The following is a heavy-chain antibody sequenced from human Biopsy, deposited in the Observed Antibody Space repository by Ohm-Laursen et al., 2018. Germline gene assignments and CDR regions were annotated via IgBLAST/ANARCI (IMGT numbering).Heavy chain of an antibody. Sequence: SVKVSCKASGDSFTSYAIGWVRQAPGQGLEWMGGIIPIPNVATYAQKFQGRITITADESTSTAYMELSSLTSEDTAVYYCARGGGYNWNNGWFDPWGQGTLVTVSS. D-gene: IGHD1/OR15-1a*01. CDR2: IIPIPNVA. CDR1: GDSFTSYA. J-gene: IGHJ5*02. CDR3: ARGGGYNWNNGWFDP. V-gene: IGHV1-69*10.